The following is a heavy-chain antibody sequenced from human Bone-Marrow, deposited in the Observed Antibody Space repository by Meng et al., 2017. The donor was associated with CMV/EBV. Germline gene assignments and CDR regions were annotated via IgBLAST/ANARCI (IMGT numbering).Heavy chain of an antibody. D-gene: IGHD6-13*01. Sequence: LSLTCAASGFTFSSYSMNWVRQAPGKGLEWVSSISSSSSYIYYADSVKGRFTISRDNAKNSLYLQMNSLRAEDTAVYYCARGTYSSSWYWVGAFDIWGQGTMVTVSS. CDR1: GFTFSSYS. J-gene: IGHJ3*02. V-gene: IGHV3-21*01. CDR2: ISSSSSYI. CDR3: ARGTYSSSWYWVGAFDI.